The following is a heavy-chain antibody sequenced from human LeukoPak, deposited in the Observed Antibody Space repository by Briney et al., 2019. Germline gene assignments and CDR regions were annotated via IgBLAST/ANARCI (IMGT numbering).Heavy chain of an antibody. D-gene: IGHD3-9*01. CDR2: IYYSGST. V-gene: IGHV4-31*03. CDR3: VRDMREYDTDAFDI. Sequence: SQTLSLTCTVSGFSISSGGYYWIWIRQHPGKGLEWIGYIYYSGSTYYNPSLKSRVTISVNTSKNQFSVKLSYVTDAETDVYYCVRDMREYDTDAFDIWGQGTMVTVSS. CDR1: GFSISSGGYY. J-gene: IGHJ3*02.